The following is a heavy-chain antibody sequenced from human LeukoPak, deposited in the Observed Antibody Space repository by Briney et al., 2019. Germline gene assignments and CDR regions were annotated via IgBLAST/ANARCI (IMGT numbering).Heavy chain of an antibody. D-gene: IGHD3-10*01. V-gene: IGHV4-4*02. CDR1: GGSISSSNW. Sequence: SETLSLTCTVSGGSISSSNWWSWVRQPPGKGLEWIGEIYHSGSTNYNPSLKSRVTISVDTSKNQFSVKLSSVTAADTAVYYCARLRYYGSGSYPMTGNWFDPWGQGTLVTVSS. CDR3: ARLRYYGSGSYPMTGNWFDP. CDR2: IYHSGST. J-gene: IGHJ5*02.